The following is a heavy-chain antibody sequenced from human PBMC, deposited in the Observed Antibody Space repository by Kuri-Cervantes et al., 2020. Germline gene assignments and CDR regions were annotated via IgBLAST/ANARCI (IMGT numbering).Heavy chain of an antibody. CDR2: ISYDGSNK. CDR1: GFTFSSYA. Sequence: LSLTCAASGFTFSSYAMHWVRQAPGKGLEWAAVISYDGSNKYYADSVKGRFTISRDNSKNSLYLQMNSLRAEDTAVYYCAKDVLMVYATPYGMDVWGQGTTVTVSS. V-gene: IGHV3-30-3*01. CDR3: AKDVLMVYATPYGMDV. J-gene: IGHJ6*02. D-gene: IGHD2-8*01.